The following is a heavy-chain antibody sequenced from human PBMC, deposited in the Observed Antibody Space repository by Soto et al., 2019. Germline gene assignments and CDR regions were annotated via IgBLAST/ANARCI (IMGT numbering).Heavy chain of an antibody. J-gene: IGHJ3*02. V-gene: IGHV3-33*01. CDR1: GFTFSSYG. Sequence: QPGGSLRLSCAASGFTFSSYGMHWVRQAPGKGLEWVAVIWYDGSNKYYADSVKGRFTISRDNSKNTLYLQMNSLRAEDTAVYYCARVGLGYSGYDLIPVLGSDIWGQGTMVTVSS. CDR3: ARVGLGYSGYDLIPVLGSDI. D-gene: IGHD5-12*01. CDR2: IWYDGSNK.